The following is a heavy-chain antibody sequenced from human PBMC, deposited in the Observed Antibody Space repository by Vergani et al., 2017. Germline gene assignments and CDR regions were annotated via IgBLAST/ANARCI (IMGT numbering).Heavy chain of an antibody. CDR2: IYTSGST. CDR3: ARQLSKDGGNGGTGIDP. D-gene: IGHD4-23*01. J-gene: IGHJ5*02. Sequence: QVQLQESGPGLVKPSETLSLTCTVSGGSISSGSYYWSWIRQPAGKGLEWIGRIYTSGSTNYNPSLKSRVSISVDTSKNQFSLKLSSVTAADTAVYYCARQLSKDGGNGGTGIDPWGQGTLVTVSS. CDR1: GGSISSGSYY. V-gene: IGHV4-61*02.